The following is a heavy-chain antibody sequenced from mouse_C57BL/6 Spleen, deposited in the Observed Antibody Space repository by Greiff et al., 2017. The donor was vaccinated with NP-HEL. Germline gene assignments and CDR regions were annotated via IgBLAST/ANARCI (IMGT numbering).Heavy chain of an antibody. Sequence: QVQLKQPGAELVKPGASVKLSCKASGYPFTSYWMHWVKQRPGQGLEWIGMIHPNSGSTNYHEKFKSKATLTVDKSSSTAYMQLSSLTSEDSAVYYCAKTAQASVYYFDYWGQGTTLTVSS. CDR2: IHPNSGST. CDR1: GYPFTSYW. J-gene: IGHJ2*01. CDR3: AKTAQASVYYFDY. V-gene: IGHV1-64*01. D-gene: IGHD3-2*02.